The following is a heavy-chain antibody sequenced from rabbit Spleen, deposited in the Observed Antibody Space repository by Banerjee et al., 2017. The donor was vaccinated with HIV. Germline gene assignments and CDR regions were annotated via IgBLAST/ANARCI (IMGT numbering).Heavy chain of an antibody. CDR1: GFSFSNKAV. CDR2: INVGSDDAT. CDR3: ARDPYCTYAWDGNDYAYVGYFDL. Sequence: QEQLVESGGGLVQPGGSLKLSCTASGFSFSNKAVMCWVRQAPGKGLEWIACINVGSDDATYYTDWAKGRFTISKTSSTAVTLQMTSLTAADTATYFCARDPYCTYAWDGNDYAYVGYFDLWGQGTLVTVS. J-gene: IGHJ4*01. D-gene: IGHD6-1*01. V-gene: IGHV1S45*01.